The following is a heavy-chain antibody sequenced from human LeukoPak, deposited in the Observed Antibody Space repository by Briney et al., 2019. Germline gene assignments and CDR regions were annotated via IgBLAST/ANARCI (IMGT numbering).Heavy chain of an antibody. J-gene: IGHJ4*02. D-gene: IGHD2-2*01. CDR1: GFTFSSYG. CDR2: ISGSGGFT. CDR3: AKDRFGCSSTSCYSLDY. V-gene: IGHV3-23*01. Sequence: GGTLRLSCAASGFTFSSYGMSWVRQAPGKGLEWVSAISGSGGFTYYADSVKGRFTISRDNSKNTLYLQMNSLRAEDTAVYYCAKDRFGCSSTSCYSLDYWGQGTLVTVSS.